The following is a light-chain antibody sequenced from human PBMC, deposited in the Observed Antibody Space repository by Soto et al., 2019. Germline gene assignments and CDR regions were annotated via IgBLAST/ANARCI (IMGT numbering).Light chain of an antibody. J-gene: IGKJ3*01. Sequence: TVLTQSPGTLSFSALERATVCCSASQSVSAYSAWYQQKPGQAPRLLIYDGSHRAAGIPSRFSGSGSGTDFTLTISGLEPEDFAVYYCQQRSNWLISFGPGTKVDI. CDR3: QQRSNWLIS. V-gene: IGKV3-11*01. CDR2: DGS. CDR1: QSVSAY.